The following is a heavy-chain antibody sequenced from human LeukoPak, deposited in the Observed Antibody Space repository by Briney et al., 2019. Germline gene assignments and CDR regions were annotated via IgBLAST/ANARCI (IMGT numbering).Heavy chain of an antibody. J-gene: IGHJ5*02. D-gene: IGHD2-2*01. CDR1: GFTFSSYS. CDR2: ITTTFYT. CDR3: ARDFTVVVPAAWYNWFDP. Sequence: GGSLRLSCAASGFTFSSYSFNWVRQVPGKGLEWVSSITTTFYTYYTDSVKGRFTISRDNAKNSLYLQMISLRAEDTAVYYCARDFTVVVPAAWYNWFDPWGQGTLVTVSS. V-gene: IGHV3-21*01.